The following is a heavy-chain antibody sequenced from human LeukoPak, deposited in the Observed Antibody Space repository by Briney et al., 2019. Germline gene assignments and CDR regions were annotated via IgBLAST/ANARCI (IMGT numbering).Heavy chain of an antibody. V-gene: IGHV3-74*01. J-gene: IGHJ4*02. CDR2: VHGDGYSI. CDR1: GFPFSSYA. D-gene: IGHD1-26*01. Sequence: PGGPLRLSCTASGFPFSSYAIYWVRHAPGKGLVWVARVHGDGYSISYADSVRGRFTISRDNAKDTLYLHMNSLRPEDTAVYYCATAQVGAPTDFWGQGTRVTVSS. CDR3: ATAQVGAPTDF.